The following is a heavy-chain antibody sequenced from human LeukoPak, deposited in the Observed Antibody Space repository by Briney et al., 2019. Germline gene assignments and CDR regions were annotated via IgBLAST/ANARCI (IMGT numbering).Heavy chain of an antibody. V-gene: IGHV3-53*01. D-gene: IGHD2-21*02. CDR1: GFSVSGNW. J-gene: IGHJ4*02. CDR3: ARTSTPYCGGDCYSEASFDY. Sequence: GGSLRLSCAASGFSVSGNWMHWVRQAPGKGLEWVSVIYSGGSTYYADSVKGRFTISRDNSKNTLYLQMNSLRAEDTAVYYCARTSTPYCGGDCYSEASFDYWGQGTLVTVSS. CDR2: IYSGGST.